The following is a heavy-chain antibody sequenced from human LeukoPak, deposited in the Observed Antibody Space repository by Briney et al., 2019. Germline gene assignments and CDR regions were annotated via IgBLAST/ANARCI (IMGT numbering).Heavy chain of an antibody. CDR2: ISGSGGIT. V-gene: IGHV3-23*01. J-gene: IGHJ4*02. Sequence: GGSLRLSCAASGFTFSSYAMSWVRQAPGKGLEWVSVISGSGGITNYADSVKGRFTISRDNSKNTLYLQMNSLRAEDTAVYYCARALFYYDSSGSHRTLYYFDYWGQGTLVTVSS. CDR1: GFTFSSYA. D-gene: IGHD3-22*01. CDR3: ARALFYYDSSGSHRTLYYFDY.